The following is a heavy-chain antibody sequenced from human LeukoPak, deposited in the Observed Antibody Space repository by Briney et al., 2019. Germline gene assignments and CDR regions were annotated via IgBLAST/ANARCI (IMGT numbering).Heavy chain of an antibody. D-gene: IGHD1/OR15-1a*01. J-gene: IGHJ5*02. V-gene: IGHV4-4*02. CDR3: AAGTYNGAWTP. CDR1: GASVSVDNW. CDR2: IWHTGST. Sequence: SSETLSLTCAVSGASVSVDNWWTWVRQPPGKGLEWIGEIWHTGSTNYSPSLKSRVSISVDKSKNQFSLRLNSVTPADTAVYFCAAGTYNGAWTPWGPGTLVTVSS.